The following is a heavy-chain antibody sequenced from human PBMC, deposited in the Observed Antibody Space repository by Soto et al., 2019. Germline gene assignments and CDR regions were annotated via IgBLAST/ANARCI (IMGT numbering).Heavy chain of an antibody. J-gene: IGHJ6*02. V-gene: IGHV1-69*13. Sequence: SVNGACKSSGDTISVDAGSWGRQAPGQGLEWMGGIIPIFGTANYAQKFQGRVTITADESTSTAYMELSSLRSEDTAVYYCARDPDYAYGMDVWGQGTTVTVSS. CDR2: IIPIFGTA. CDR1: GDTISVDA. CDR3: ARDPDYAYGMDV.